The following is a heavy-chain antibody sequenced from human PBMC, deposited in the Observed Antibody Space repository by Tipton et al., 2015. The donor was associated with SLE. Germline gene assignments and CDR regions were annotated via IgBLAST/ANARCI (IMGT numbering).Heavy chain of an antibody. V-gene: IGHV4-39*07. J-gene: IGHJ4*02. CDR2: ISSSGST. CDR3: ARSRGSSGWVDY. Sequence: PGLVKPSETLSLTCSVSGGSINNNNYNWGWIRQPPGKGLEWVASISSSGSTYYNPSLNSRVTISVDTSKNQFSLKLSSVTAADTAVYYCARSRGSSGWVDYWGQGTLVTVSS. D-gene: IGHD6-19*01. CDR1: GGSINNNNYN.